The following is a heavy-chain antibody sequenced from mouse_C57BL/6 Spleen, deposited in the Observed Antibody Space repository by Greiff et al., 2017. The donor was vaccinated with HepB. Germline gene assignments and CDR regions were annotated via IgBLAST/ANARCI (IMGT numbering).Heavy chain of an antibody. J-gene: IGHJ4*01. Sequence: EVKLQQSGPELVKPGASVKISCKASGYTFTDYYMNWVKQSHGKSLEWIGDINPNNGGTSYNQKFKGKATLTVDKSSSTAYMELRSLTSEDSAVYYCARQGYYSNYGEYYYAMDYWGQGTSVTVSS. D-gene: IGHD2-5*01. CDR3: ARQGYYSNYGEYYYAMDY. CDR1: GYTFTDYY. CDR2: INPNNGGT. V-gene: IGHV1-26*01.